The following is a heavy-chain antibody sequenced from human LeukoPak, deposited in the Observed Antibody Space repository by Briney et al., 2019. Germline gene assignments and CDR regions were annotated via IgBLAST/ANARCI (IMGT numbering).Heavy chain of an antibody. V-gene: IGHV1-18*01. CDR2: ISGYNGDT. CDR1: GYTFTSYG. D-gene: IGHD3-10*01. CDR3: ARDSVAAGFGEF. J-gene: IGHJ4*02. Sequence: ASVKVSCKASGYTFTSYGIAWVRQAPGQGLEWMGWISGYNGDTKYAQNLQSRVTMTIDISTSTTYMELRSLRADDTAVYYCARDSVAAGFGEFWGQGTLVTVSS.